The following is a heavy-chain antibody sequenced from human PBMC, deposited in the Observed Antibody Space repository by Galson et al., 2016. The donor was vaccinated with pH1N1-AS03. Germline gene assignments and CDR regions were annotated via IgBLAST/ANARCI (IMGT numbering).Heavy chain of an antibody. CDR3: VRPTSGSFRY. J-gene: IGHJ4*02. V-gene: IGHV3-48*03. D-gene: IGHD1-26*01. CDR2: ISYSGDTE. CDR1: GFPFSGYE. Sequence: SLRLSCAASGFPFSGYEMNWVRQAPGKGLEWISYISYSGDTETYADSVKGRFSISRDNAKNSLYLQMSALRPEDTAAYYCVRPTSGSFRYWGPGTLVTVSS.